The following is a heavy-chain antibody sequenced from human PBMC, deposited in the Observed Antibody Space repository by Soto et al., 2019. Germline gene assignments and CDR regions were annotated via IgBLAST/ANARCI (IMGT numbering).Heavy chain of an antibody. CDR2: ISYDGSNK. J-gene: IGHJ6*02. CDR1: GFTFIAAW. V-gene: IGHV3-30*03. Sequence: GGSLRLSCAASGFTFIAAWMNWVRQAPGKGLEWVAVISYDGSNKYYADSVKGRFTISRDNSKNSLYLQMNSLRDEDTAVYYCARGGWDLPPYYYYYGMDVWGQGTTVTVSS. D-gene: IGHD1-26*01. CDR3: ARGGWDLPPYYYYYGMDV.